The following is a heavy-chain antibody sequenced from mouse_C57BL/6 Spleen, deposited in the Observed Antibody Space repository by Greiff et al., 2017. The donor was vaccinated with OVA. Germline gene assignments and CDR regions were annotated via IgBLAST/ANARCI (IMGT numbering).Heavy chain of an antibody. D-gene: IGHD3-2*02. J-gene: IGHJ4*01. Sequence: VQLKESGAELARPGASVKLSCKASGYTFTSYGISWVKQRTGQGLEWIGEIYPRSGNTYYNEKFKGKATLTADKSSSTAYMELRSLTSEDSAVYFCARGGDSSGYYAMDYWGQGTSVTVSS. CDR2: IYPRSGNT. CDR1: GYTFTSYG. CDR3: ARGGDSSGYYAMDY. V-gene: IGHV1-81*01.